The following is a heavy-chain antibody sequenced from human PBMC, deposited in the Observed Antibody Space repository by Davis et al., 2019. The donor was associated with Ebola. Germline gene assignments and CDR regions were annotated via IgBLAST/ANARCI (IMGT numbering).Heavy chain of an antibody. CDR2: ISYDGRNK. CDR1: GFIFNSCG. V-gene: IGHV3-30*03. Sequence: GESLKISCVASGFIFNSCGMHWVRQAPGTGLQWLAVISYDGRNKYYADSVKGRFTISRDNSNNTLYLEMTGLRAEDTAVYFCAIGWGAHWGQGTLVTVSS. D-gene: IGHD1-26*01. J-gene: IGHJ4*02. CDR3: AIGWGAH.